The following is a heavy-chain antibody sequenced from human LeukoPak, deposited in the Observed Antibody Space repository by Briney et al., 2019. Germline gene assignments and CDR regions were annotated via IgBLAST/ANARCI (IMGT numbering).Heavy chain of an antibody. V-gene: IGHV3-7*01. CDR1: GFTFSSFW. J-gene: IGHJ4*02. CDR3: ARGLAAPDY. CDR2: VHQDGSTK. Sequence: GGSLRLSCAASGFTFSSFWMSWVRQAPGKGLEWVANVHQDGSTKNYIDSVRGRFTISRDNAKNSVYLQMNSLRAGDTAVYYCARGLAAPDYWGQGILVTVSS. D-gene: IGHD6-6*01.